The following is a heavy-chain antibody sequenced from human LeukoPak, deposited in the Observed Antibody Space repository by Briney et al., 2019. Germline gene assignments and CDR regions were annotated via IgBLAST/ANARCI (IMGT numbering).Heavy chain of an antibody. Sequence: GGSLRLSCAASGFTFSTYWMTWVRQAPGKGLEWVANINQDGSEKNHVDSVKGRFTISRDNAKNSLYLQMNSLRAEDTAVYYCARERYAGYYFDYWGQGALVTVSS. CDR2: INQDGSEK. D-gene: IGHD1-1*01. CDR3: ARERYAGYYFDY. J-gene: IGHJ4*02. V-gene: IGHV3-7*01. CDR1: GFTFSTYW.